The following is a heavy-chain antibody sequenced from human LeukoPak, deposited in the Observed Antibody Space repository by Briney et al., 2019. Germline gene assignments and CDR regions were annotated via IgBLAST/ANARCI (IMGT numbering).Heavy chain of an antibody. CDR2: IYSGGST. CDR1: GFTVSSNY. J-gene: IGHJ4*02. V-gene: IGHV3-53*01. D-gene: IGHD3-9*01. Sequence: GGSLRLSCAASGFTVSSNYMSWVRQAPGKGLEWVSVIYSGGSTYYADSVKGRFTISRDNSKNTLYLQMNSLRAEDTAVYYCAREYYDILTGPEDYWGQGTLVTVSS. CDR3: AREYYDILTGPEDY.